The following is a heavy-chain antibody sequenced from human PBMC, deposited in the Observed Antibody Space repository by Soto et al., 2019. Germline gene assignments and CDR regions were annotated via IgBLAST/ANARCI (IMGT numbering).Heavy chain of an antibody. CDR1: GGTFSSYA. CDR3: ASLPEPYYYYYGMDV. J-gene: IGHJ6*02. Sequence: QVQLVQSGAEVKKPGSSVKVSCKASGGTFSSYAISWVRQAPGQGLEWMGGIIPFFGTANYAQKFQGRVTITAEESKSTAYMELSSLRSEDTAVYYCASLPEPYYYYYGMDVWGQGTTVTVSS. CDR2: IIPFFGTA. V-gene: IGHV1-69*01.